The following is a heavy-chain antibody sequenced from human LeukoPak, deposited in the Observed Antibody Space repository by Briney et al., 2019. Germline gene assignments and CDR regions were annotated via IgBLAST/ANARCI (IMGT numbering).Heavy chain of an antibody. J-gene: IGHJ4*02. Sequence: GGSLRLSCAASGITFSSYGMSWVRQAPGKGLEWVSSISSTGGTTYYADSVRGRFTISRDNSKNTLYLQMNSLRAEDTAVHYCARDPQSSVVTTYYFDYWGQGTLVTVSS. CDR2: ISSTGGTT. CDR1: GITFSSYG. D-gene: IGHD2-21*02. V-gene: IGHV3-23*01. CDR3: ARDPQSSVVTTYYFDY.